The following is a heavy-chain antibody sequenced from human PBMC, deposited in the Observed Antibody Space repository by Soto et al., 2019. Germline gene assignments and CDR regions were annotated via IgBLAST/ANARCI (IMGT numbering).Heavy chain of an antibody. CDR1: GGTFNSYA. CDR2: IIPIFGTA. D-gene: IGHD3-22*01. V-gene: IGHV1-69*12. CDR3: ASHYDSGGYYYRGLDY. Sequence: QVQLVQSGAEVKKPGSSVKVSCKASGGTFNSYAISWVRQAPGQGLEWMGGIIPIFGTADYAQKFQGRVTITAVESTSTAYMELSSLRPEDTAVYYCASHYDSGGYYYRGLDYWGQGTLVTVSS. J-gene: IGHJ4*02.